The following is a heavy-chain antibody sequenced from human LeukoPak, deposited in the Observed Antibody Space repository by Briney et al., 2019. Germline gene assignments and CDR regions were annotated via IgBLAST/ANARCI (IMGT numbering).Heavy chain of an antibody. CDR3: ARVGYAHAFDI. D-gene: IGHD1-1*01. V-gene: IGHV3-7*01. J-gene: IGHJ3*02. CDR2: IKQDGSEK. CDR1: GFTFSSYW. Sequence: PGGSLRLSCAASGFTFSSYWMSWVRQAPGKWLEWVANIKQDGSEKYYVDSVKGRFTISRDNAKNSLYLQMNSLRAEDTAVYYCARVGYAHAFDIWGQGTMVTVSS.